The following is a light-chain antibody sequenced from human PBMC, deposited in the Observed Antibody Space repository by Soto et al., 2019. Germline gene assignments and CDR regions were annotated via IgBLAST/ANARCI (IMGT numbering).Light chain of an antibody. CDR1: QSVNSGY. CDR3: QQYVSSPLT. J-gene: IGKJ1*01. CDR2: DTS. V-gene: IGKV3-20*01. Sequence: EIVLTQSPGTLSLSPGERATLSCRASQSVNSGYLAWYQHTPGQAPRLLIYDTSTRATGIPDRFSGSGSGTDFTLTISRLEPEDFAVFYCQQYVSSPLTFGQGTKVEIK.